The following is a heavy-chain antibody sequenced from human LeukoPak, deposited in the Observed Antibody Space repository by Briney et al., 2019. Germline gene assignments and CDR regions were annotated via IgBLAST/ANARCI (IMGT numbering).Heavy chain of an antibody. D-gene: IGHD3-22*01. CDR3: ARVLHKRNYDSSDYYGS. CDR2: ISTSSSYI. J-gene: IGHJ5*02. Sequence: PGGSLRLSCAASGFTFSGYTMNWVRQAPGKGLEWVSSISTSSSYIYYADSVKGRFTISRDNAKNSLYLQLNSLRAEDTAVYYCARVLHKRNYDSSDYYGSWGQGTLVTVSS. V-gene: IGHV3-21*01. CDR1: GFTFSGYT.